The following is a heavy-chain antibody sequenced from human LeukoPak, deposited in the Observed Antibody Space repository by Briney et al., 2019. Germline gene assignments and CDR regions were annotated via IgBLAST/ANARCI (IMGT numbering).Heavy chain of an antibody. J-gene: IGHJ4*02. CDR1: GFTFSSYG. Sequence: GRSLRLSCAASGFTFSSYGMHWVRQAPGKGLEWVAVISYDGSNKYYADSVKGRFTISRDNSKNTLYLQMNSLRAEDTAVYYCAKQGYCGGGSCYSTVLDYWGQGTLVTVSS. D-gene: IGHD2-15*01. V-gene: IGHV3-30*18. CDR3: AKQGYCGGGSCYSTVLDY. CDR2: ISYDGSNK.